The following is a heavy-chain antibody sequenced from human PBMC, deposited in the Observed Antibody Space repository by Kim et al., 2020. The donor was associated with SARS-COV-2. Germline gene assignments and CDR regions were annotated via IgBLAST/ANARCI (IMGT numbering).Heavy chain of an antibody. V-gene: IGHV4-4*02. CDR1: GGSISSSNW. J-gene: IGHJ4*02. Sequence: SETLSLTCAVSGGSISSSNWWSWVRQPPGKGLEWIGEIYHSGSTNYNPSLKSRVTISVDKSKNQFSLKLSSVTAADTAVYYCASSSWLRAGIDYWGQGTLVTVSS. D-gene: IGHD5-12*01. CDR2: IYHSGST. CDR3: ASSSWLRAGIDY.